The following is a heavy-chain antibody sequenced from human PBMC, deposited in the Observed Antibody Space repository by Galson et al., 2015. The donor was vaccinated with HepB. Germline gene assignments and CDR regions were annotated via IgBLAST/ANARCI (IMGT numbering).Heavy chain of an antibody. CDR3: FRVTPDFWSGLRTY. D-gene: IGHD3-3*01. CDR1: GSTLTSYD. Sequence: SVKVSCKASGSTLTSYDIHWVRQATGQGLEWMGWMNPKSGNTGYAQKFQGRVTMTRDTSISTAYMELSSLRSEDTAIYYCFRVTPDFWSGLRTYWGQGTLVTVSS. V-gene: IGHV1-8*01. J-gene: IGHJ4*02. CDR2: MNPKSGNT.